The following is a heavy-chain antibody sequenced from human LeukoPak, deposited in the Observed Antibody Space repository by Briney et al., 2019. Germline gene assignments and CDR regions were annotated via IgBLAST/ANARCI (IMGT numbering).Heavy chain of an antibody. CDR3: ARHWNRIAAAVCWFDP. Sequence: LETLSLTCTVSGGSISSSSYYWGWIRQPPGKGLEWIGSIYYSGSTYYNPSLKSRVTISVDTSKNQFSLKLSSVTAADTAVYYCARHWNRIAAAVCWFDPWGQGTLVTVSS. CDR1: GGSISSSSYY. V-gene: IGHV4-39*01. CDR2: IYYSGST. D-gene: IGHD6-13*01. J-gene: IGHJ5*02.